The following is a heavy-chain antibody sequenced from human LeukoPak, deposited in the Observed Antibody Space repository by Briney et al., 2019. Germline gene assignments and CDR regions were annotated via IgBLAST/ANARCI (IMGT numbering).Heavy chain of an antibody. J-gene: IGHJ4*02. CDR1: GGTFSSYA. D-gene: IGHD3-10*01. Sequence: SVKVSCKASGGTFSSYAISWVRQAPGQGLEWMGGIIPIFGTANYAQKFQGRVTITADESTSTAYMELSSLRSEDTAVYYCARWGLRGVKSPFDYWGQGTLVTVSS. V-gene: IGHV1-69*13. CDR2: IIPIFGTA. CDR3: ARWGLRGVKSPFDY.